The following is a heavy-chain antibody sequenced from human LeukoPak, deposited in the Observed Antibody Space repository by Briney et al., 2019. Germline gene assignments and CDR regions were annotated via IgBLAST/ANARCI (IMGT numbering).Heavy chain of an antibody. Sequence: GGSLRLSCAASGFTFSSYEMNWVRQAPGKGLEWVSYISSSGGTIYYADSVKGRFTISRDNAKSSLYLQMNSLRVEDTAVYYCARGFSGWSWYYDYWGQGTLVTVSS. J-gene: IGHJ4*02. D-gene: IGHD6-19*01. V-gene: IGHV3-48*03. CDR2: ISSSGGTI. CDR1: GFTFSSYE. CDR3: ARGFSGWSWYYDY.